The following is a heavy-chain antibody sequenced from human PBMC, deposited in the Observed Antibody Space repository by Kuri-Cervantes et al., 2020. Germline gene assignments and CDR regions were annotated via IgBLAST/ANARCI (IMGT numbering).Heavy chain of an antibody. CDR2: ISYDGSNK. CDR3: ARDGRGQQYYYGMDV. J-gene: IGHJ6*02. D-gene: IGHD6-13*01. Sequence: GGSLRLSCAASGFTFSSYGMHWVRQAPGKGLEWVAVISYDGSNKYYADSVKGRFTISRDNSKNTLYLQMNSLRAEDTAVYYCARDGRGQQYYYGMDVWGQGTTVTVSS. CDR1: GFTFSSYG. V-gene: IGHV3-30*03.